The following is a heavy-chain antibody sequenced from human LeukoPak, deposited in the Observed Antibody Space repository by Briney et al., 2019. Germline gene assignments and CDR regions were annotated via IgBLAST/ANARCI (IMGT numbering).Heavy chain of an antibody. CDR1: GFTFSSYA. J-gene: IGHJ4*02. CDR2: ISGSGGST. D-gene: IGHD5-12*01. CDR3: AKDLRGYSGYDLKDY. V-gene: IGHV3-23*01. Sequence: GGSLRLSCAASGFTFSSYAMSWVRQAPGKGLEWVSAISGSGGSTYYADSVKGRFTISRDNSKNTLYLQMNSLRAEDTVVYYCAKDLRGYSGYDLKDYWGQGTLVTVSS.